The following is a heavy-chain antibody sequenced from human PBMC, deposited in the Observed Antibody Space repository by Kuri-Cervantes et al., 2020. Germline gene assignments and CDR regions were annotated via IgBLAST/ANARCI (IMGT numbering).Heavy chain of an antibody. CDR3: ARGGTMELRLGSHVPPLFDY. Sequence: GGSLRLSCAASGFTFSSYSMNWVRQAPGKGLEWVSSISSSSSYIYYADSVKGRFTISRDNAKNSLYLQMNSLRAEDTAVYYCARGGTMELRLGSHVPPLFDYWGQGTLVTVSS. V-gene: IGHV3-21*01. D-gene: IGHD1-7*01. CDR2: ISSSSSYI. CDR1: GFTFSSYS. J-gene: IGHJ4*02.